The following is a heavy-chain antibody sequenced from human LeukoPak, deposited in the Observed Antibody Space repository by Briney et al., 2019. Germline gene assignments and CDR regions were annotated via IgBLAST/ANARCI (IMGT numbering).Heavy chain of an antibody. CDR3: ARLGIGVVPSAMLGDYYFDY. CDR2: IYYSEST. Sequence: KPSETLSLTCTVSGGSISSYYWSWIRQPPGKGLEWIGYIYYSESTKYNPSLKSRVTISVDTSKSQFSLKLTSVTAADTAVYYCARLGIGVVPSAMLGDYYFDYWGQGTLVTVSS. CDR1: GGSISSYY. J-gene: IGHJ4*02. D-gene: IGHD2-2*01. V-gene: IGHV4-59*08.